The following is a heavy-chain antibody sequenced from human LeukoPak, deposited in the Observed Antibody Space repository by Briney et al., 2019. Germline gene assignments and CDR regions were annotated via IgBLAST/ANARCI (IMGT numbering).Heavy chain of an antibody. Sequence: SETLSLTCTVSGGSISSYYWSWIRQPPGQGLERIGYIYTSGSTNYSPSLKSRVTISVDTSRYQFPLKLSSVTAADTAVYYCARKRSGYTDAFDIWGQGTMVTVSS. J-gene: IGHJ3*02. V-gene: IGHV4-4*09. CDR3: ARKRSGYTDAFDI. D-gene: IGHD3-22*01. CDR2: IYTSGST. CDR1: GGSISSYY.